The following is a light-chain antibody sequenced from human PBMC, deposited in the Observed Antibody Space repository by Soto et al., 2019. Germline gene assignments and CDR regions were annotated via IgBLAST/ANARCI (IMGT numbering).Light chain of an antibody. CDR3: QQSLTTPLT. J-gene: IGKJ4*01. CDR2: AAS. CDR1: QSISIY. V-gene: IGKV1-39*01. Sequence: DIQMTQSPSSLSASVGDRVTITCRASQSISIYLNWYQQKPGKAPKLLIYAASSLQSGVPSRFGGSGSGTDFTLTISSLQREELATYYWQQSLTTPLTFGGGTKVEIK.